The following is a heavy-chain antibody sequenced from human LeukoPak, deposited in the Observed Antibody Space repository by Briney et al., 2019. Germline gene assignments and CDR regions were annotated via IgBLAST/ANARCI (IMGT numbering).Heavy chain of an antibody. CDR2: IHYSGST. Sequence: PSETLSLTCTVSGGSISSSSYYWGWIRQPPGKGLEWIGSIHYSGSTYYNPSLKSRVTISVDTSKNQFSLKLSSVTAADTAVYYCARRTFGGVIVLFDYWGRGTLVTVSS. V-gene: IGHV4-39*01. J-gene: IGHJ4*02. D-gene: IGHD3-16*02. CDR3: ARRTFGGVIVLFDY. CDR1: GGSISSSSYY.